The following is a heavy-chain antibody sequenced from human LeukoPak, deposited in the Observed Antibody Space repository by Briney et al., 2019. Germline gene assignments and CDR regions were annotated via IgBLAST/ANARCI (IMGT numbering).Heavy chain of an antibody. J-gene: IGHJ3*02. V-gene: IGHV5-51*01. D-gene: IGHD2-21*02. Sequence: PGESLKISCKTSGYSFSIYWIGWVRQMPGQGLEWRRIIFPGDSDTRYSPSFQGQVTISADKSISTAYLQWNSLKASDTAMYYCSRWVTADRGKKDAFDIWGQGTMVTVSS. CDR3: SRWVTADRGKKDAFDI. CDR2: IFPGDSDT. CDR1: GYSFSIYW.